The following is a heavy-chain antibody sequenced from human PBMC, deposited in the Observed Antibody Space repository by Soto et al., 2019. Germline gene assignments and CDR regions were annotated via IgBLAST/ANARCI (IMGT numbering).Heavy chain of an antibody. V-gene: IGHV5-51*01. Sequence: GESLKISCQGSGYSFANYWIAWVRQMPGKGLEWVGVIYPGDSDTRYSPSFRGQITISADKSISHVYLQWSSLKASDTAMYYCARNRLRQYYYGMDVWGQGTTVTVSS. D-gene: IGHD3-10*01. J-gene: IGHJ6*02. CDR3: ARNRLRQYYYGMDV. CDR2: IYPGDSDT. CDR1: GYSFANYW.